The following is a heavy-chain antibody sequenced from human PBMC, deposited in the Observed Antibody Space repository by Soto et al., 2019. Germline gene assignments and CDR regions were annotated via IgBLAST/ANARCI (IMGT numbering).Heavy chain of an antibody. Sequence: QGQLVQSGAEVKEPGASVKVSCKASGHTFTGYYMHWVRQAPGPGLEGMGWINPDSGGTSYAQTCQGWVTMTRDTSISTAYMELSRLRSDDTAVYYCARDGEGIAVPGNSFDIWGQGTMVTGSS. V-gene: IGHV1-2*04. CDR3: ARDGEGIAVPGNSFDI. CDR1: GHTFTGYY. J-gene: IGHJ3*02. CDR2: INPDSGGT. D-gene: IGHD6-19*01.